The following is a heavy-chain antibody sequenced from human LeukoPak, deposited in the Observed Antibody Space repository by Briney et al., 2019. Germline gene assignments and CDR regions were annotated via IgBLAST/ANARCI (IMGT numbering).Heavy chain of an antibody. CDR3: ARDYRAYSVAFDI. D-gene: IGHD1-26*01. J-gene: IGHJ3*02. V-gene: IGHV3-30*04. Sequence: GRSLRPSCAACGFTFSSYVMHWVRQAPGKGLEWGAVISYDGSNKYYADSVKGRFTISRDNSKNTLYLQMNSRRGEDTAVYYCARDYRAYSVAFDIWGQGTMVTVSS. CDR1: GFTFSSYV. CDR2: ISYDGSNK.